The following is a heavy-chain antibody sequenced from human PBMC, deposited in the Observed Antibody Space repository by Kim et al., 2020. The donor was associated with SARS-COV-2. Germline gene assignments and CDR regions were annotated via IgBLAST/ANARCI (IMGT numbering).Heavy chain of an antibody. CDR2: IYYTGNK. CDR3: GRQMRGTYYGYFDF. V-gene: IGHV4-39*01. CDR1: GASIGSSDYY. J-gene: IGHJ4*03. D-gene: IGHD1-26*01. Sequence: SETLSLTCSVSGASIGSSDYYWGWIRQSPGKGLEWIGSIYYTGNKFYSPSLKSRVTMSLDLSKRQFSLKLSSVTAADAAVYCCGRQMRGTYYGYFDFCG.